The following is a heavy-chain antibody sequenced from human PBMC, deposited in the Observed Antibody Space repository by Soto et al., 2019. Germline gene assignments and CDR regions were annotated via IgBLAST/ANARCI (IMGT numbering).Heavy chain of an antibody. V-gene: IGHV1-69*12. CDR1: GGTFRTYA. J-gene: IGHJ6*02. CDR3: AKGAVAGTPTSYYYYGMDV. Sequence: QVQMLQSGAEVKKPGCSVRVSCEASGGTFRTYAISWVRQSPGQGLEWMGEIIPIFGKVNYAQKFQGRVTITADESTTTVYRDLRSLTSEDTAVYYCAKGAVAGTPTSYYYYGMDVWGQGTTVPVS. D-gene: IGHD6-19*01. CDR2: IIPIFGKV.